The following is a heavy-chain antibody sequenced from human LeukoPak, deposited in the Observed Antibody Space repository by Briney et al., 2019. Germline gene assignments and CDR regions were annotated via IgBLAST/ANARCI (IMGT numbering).Heavy chain of an antibody. CDR1: GGSISSYY. J-gene: IGHJ4*02. D-gene: IGHD6-13*01. V-gene: IGHV4-4*07. Sequence: SETLSLTCTVSGGSISSYYWSWIRQPAGKGLEWIGRFYTSGSTNYNPSLKSRVTMSVDTSKNQFSLKLSPVTAADTAVYYCARGRIAAGATGDFDYWGQGTLVTVSS. CDR3: ARGRIAAGATGDFDY. CDR2: FYTSGST.